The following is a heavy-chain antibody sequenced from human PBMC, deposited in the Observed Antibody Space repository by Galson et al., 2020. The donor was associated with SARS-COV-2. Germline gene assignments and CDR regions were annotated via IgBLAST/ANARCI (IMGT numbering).Heavy chain of an antibody. D-gene: IGHD2-2*01. CDR1: GYTFTGYY. CDR2: TNPNSGGP. V-gene: IGHV1-2*02. J-gene: IGHJ6*02. CDR3: ARQGEGAMGYYYYGMVV. Sequence: ASVTVSCKACGYTFTGYYMHWVRPAPGQGLEWMGWTNPNSGGPNSAQKFQGRVTMTRDPSISPAYMELSRLRSDDTAVYYCARQGEGAMGYYYYGMVVWGQRTTVTVSS.